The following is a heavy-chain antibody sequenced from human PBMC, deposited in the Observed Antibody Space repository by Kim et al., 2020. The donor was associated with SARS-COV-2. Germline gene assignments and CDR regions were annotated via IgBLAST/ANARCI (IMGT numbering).Heavy chain of an antibody. CDR3: ARSRRGEY. CDR2: IYYSRNT. D-gene: IGHD3-10*01. Sequence: SETLSLTCTVSGGSISSNYWSWIRQPPGKGLEWIGYIYYSRNTNYNPYLKSRVTISVDTSKNQFSLRLSSVTAADTAVYYCARSRRGEYWGQGSLVTVSS. V-gene: IGHV4-59*08. J-gene: IGHJ4*02. CDR1: GGSISSNY.